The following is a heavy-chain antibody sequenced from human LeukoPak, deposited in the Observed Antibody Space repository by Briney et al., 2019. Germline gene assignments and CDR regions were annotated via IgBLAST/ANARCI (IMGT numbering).Heavy chain of an antibody. CDR1: GFTFSSYG. CDR3: AKHRGYQLNWFDP. Sequence: GGSLRLSCAASGFTFSSYGMHWVGHAPGKGLEWVGFIRYDGSNKYYADSVKGRFTISRDNSKNTLYLQMNSLRAEDTAVYYCAKHRGYQLNWFDPWGQGTLVTVSS. V-gene: IGHV3-30*02. D-gene: IGHD5-18*01. J-gene: IGHJ5*02. CDR2: IRYDGSNK.